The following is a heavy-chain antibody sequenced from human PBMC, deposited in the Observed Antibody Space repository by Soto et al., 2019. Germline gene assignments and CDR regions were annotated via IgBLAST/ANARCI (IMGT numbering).Heavy chain of an antibody. CDR1: GGTFRSYA. V-gene: IGHV1-69*13. J-gene: IGHJ3*02. CDR2: IIPIFGTA. Sequence: GASVKVSCKASGGTFRSYAISWVRQAPGQGLEWMGGIIPIFGTANYAQKFQGRVTITADESTSTAYMELSSPRSEHTAVYYCASYQPWLVRGAFDIWGQGTMVTVSS. D-gene: IGHD6-19*01. CDR3: ASYQPWLVRGAFDI.